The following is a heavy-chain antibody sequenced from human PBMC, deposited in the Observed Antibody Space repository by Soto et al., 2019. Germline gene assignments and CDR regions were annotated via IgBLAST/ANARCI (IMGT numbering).Heavy chain of an antibody. Sequence: GESLKISCKASGYSFTSYWIGWVRQMPGKGLEWMGIIYPGDSEIRYSPSFQGQVTMSADKSTSTAYLQWSSLKASDTAMYYCARRVDYADYWGQGTLVTVSS. J-gene: IGHJ4*02. CDR1: GYSFTSYW. CDR3: ARRVDYADY. CDR2: IYPGDSEI. V-gene: IGHV5-51*01.